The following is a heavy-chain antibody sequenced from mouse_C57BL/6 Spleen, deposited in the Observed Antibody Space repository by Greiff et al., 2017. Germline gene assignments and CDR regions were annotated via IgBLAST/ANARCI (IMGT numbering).Heavy chain of an antibody. CDR3: ARELLYAMDY. CDR2: IHPNSGRT. V-gene: IGHV1-64*01. CDR1: GYTFTSYW. Sequence: QVQLQQPGAELVKPGASVKLSCKASGYTFTSYWMHWVKQRPGQGLEWIGMIHPNSGRTNYNEKFKSKATLTVDKSSSTAYMQLSSLTSEDSAVYYCARELLYAMDYWGQGTSVTVSS. J-gene: IGHJ4*01.